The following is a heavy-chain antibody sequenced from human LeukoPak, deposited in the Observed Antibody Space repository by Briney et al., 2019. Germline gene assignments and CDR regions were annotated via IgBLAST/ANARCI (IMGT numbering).Heavy chain of an antibody. Sequence: PSETLSLTCTVSGGSISSYYWSWIRQPPGKGLEWIGYIYYSGSTNYNPSLKSRVTISVDTSKNQFSLKLSSVTAADTAVYYCARDSHDILTGYYNRGMFDYWGQGTLVTVSS. D-gene: IGHD3-9*01. CDR2: IYYSGST. CDR3: ARDSHDILTGYYNRGMFDY. V-gene: IGHV4-59*01. J-gene: IGHJ4*02. CDR1: GGSISSYY.